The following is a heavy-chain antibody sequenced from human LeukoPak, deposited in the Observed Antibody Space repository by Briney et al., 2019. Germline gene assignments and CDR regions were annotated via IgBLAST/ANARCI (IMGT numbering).Heavy chain of an antibody. CDR3: ARTRESGAYDSSGFDAFDI. V-gene: IGHV4-30-2*01. J-gene: IGHJ3*02. D-gene: IGHD3-22*01. CDR2: IYHSGST. CDR1: GGSISSGGYS. Sequence: PSQTLSLTCAVSGGSISSGGYSWSWIRQPPGKGLEWIGYIYHSGSTYYNPSLKSRVTISVDRSKNQFSLKLSSVTAADTAVYYCARTRESGAYDSSGFDAFDIWGQGTMVTVSS.